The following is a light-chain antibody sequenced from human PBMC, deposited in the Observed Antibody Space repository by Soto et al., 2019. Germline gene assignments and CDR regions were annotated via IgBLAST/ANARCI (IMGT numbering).Light chain of an antibody. CDR1: QSISRY. CDR3: QQYGSSPPT. J-gene: IGKJ1*01. CDR2: GAS. Sequence: IVLTQSPGTRSFSPGERTTLSCRASQSISRYLAWYQQKPGQGPRLLIYGASSRATGTPDRFSGSGSGTDFTLTINRLEPEDFALYYCQQYGSSPPTFGQGTKVDI. V-gene: IGKV3-20*01.